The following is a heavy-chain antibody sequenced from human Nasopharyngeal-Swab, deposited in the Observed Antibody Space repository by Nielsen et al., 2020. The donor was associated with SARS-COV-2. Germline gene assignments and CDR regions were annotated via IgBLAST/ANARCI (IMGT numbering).Heavy chain of an antibody. Sequence: GESLKISCAASGFTFSSNYMSWVRQAPGKGLEWVSVICSGGSTYYADSVKGRFTISRDNSKNTLYLQMNSLRAEDTAVYYCARATPTYSGGDFDYWGQGTLVTVSS. J-gene: IGHJ4*02. CDR1: GFTFSSNY. V-gene: IGHV3-53*01. CDR3: ARATPTYSGGDFDY. D-gene: IGHD2-15*01. CDR2: ICSGGST.